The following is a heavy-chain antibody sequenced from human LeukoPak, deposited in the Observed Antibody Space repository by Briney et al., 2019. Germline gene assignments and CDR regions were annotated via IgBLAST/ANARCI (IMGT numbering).Heavy chain of an antibody. Sequence: SETLSLTCTVSGGSISNYYWGWIRQPPGKGLEWIGYIYYSGSTNYNPSLRSRVTISVDTSKNRFSLKLNSVTATDTAVYYCASLFRGGGTCYDLFHYWGQGTLVTVSS. V-gene: IGHV4-59*08. CDR1: GGSISNYY. CDR3: ASLFRGGGTCYDLFHY. J-gene: IGHJ4*02. CDR2: IYYSGST. D-gene: IGHD2-15*01.